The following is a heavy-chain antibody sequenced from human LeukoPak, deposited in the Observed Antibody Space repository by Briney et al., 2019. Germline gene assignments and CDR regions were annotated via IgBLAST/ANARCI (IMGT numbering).Heavy chain of an antibody. CDR3: AKDSEM. V-gene: IGHV3-33*06. CDR2: IWYDGSNK. CDR1: GFTFSRYG. J-gene: IGHJ4*02. Sequence: GRSLRLSCAASGFTFSRYGINWVRQAPGKGLEWVAIIWYDGSNKYYAESVKGRFTISRDNSKNTVDLQMNSLRVEDTAVYYCAKDSEMWGQGTLVTVSS.